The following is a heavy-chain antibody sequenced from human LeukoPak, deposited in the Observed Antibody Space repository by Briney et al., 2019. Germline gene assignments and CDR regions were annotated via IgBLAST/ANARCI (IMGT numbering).Heavy chain of an antibody. Sequence: SGPTLVKPTQTLTLTCTFSGFSLSSSGVGVGWIRQPPGKALEWLALIYWDDDKRYSPSLRSRLTITKDTSKNQVVLTMTNMDPVDTATYYCAHRRGTYYFQYWGQGTLVTVSS. CDR2: IYWDDDK. CDR1: GFSLSSSGVG. D-gene: IGHD1-26*01. J-gene: IGHJ4*02. V-gene: IGHV2-5*02. CDR3: AHRRGTYYFQY.